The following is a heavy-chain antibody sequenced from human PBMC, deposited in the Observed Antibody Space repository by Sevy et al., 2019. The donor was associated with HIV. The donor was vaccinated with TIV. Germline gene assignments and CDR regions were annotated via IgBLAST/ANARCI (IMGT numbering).Heavy chain of an antibody. D-gene: IGHD4-17*01. CDR1: GFTFSSYA. J-gene: IGHJ6*02. V-gene: IGHV3-30*04. Sequence: GESLKISCAASGFTFSSYAMHWVRQAPGKGLEWVAVISYDGSNKYYADSVKGRFTISRDNSKNTLYLQMNSLRAEDTAVYYCARDSEVDYGDPLRDYYYGMDVWGQGTTVTVSS. CDR3: ARDSEVDYGDPLRDYYYGMDV. CDR2: ISYDGSNK.